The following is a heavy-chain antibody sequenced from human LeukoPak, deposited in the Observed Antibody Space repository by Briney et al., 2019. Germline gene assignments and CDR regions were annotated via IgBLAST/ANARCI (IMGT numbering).Heavy chain of an antibody. D-gene: IGHD3-16*01. Sequence: GGSLRLSCAASGFTFSSYSMNWVRQAPGKGLEWVSSISSSSSYIYYADSVKGRFTISRDNAKNSLYLQMTSLRAEDTAVYYCARGDYDYAYFDYWGQGTLVTVSS. CDR1: GFTFSSYS. CDR2: ISSSSSYI. CDR3: ARGDYDYAYFDY. J-gene: IGHJ4*02. V-gene: IGHV3-21*01.